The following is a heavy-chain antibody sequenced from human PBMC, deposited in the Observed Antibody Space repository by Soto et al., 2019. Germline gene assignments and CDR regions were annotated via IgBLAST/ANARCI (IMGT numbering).Heavy chain of an antibody. CDR3: ARQHYEITAFDI. CDR2: IYYSGST. CDR1: GGSISSSSYY. Sequence: PSETLSLTCTVSGGSISSSSYYWGWIRQPPGKGLEWIGSIYYSGSTYYNPSLKSRVTISVDTSKNQFSLKLSSVTAADTAVYYCARQHYEITAFDIWGQGKMVTVSS. V-gene: IGHV4-39*01. J-gene: IGHJ3*02. D-gene: IGHD3-22*01.